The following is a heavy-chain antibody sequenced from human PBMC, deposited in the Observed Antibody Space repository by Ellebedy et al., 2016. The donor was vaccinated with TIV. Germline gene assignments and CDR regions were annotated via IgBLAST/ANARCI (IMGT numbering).Heavy chain of an antibody. Sequence: ASVKVSXXASGYILTSYFMHWVRQAPGQGLEWMGIIRPDGVSTVYAEKFQGRVTMTRDTSTGTFYMELSSLRSEDTALYYCARDANEAFDLWGQGTLVTVPS. CDR1: GYILTSYF. D-gene: IGHD1-1*01. CDR2: IRPDGVST. V-gene: IGHV1-46*01. J-gene: IGHJ4*02. CDR3: ARDANEAFDL.